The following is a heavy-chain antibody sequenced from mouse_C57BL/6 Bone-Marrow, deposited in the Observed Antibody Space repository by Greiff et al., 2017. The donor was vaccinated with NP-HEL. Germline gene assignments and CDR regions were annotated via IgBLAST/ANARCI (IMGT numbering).Heavy chain of an antibody. D-gene: IGHD1-1*01. V-gene: IGHV1-64*01. J-gene: IGHJ3*01. CDR3: ARERRNYYGSSCVWFAY. CDR1: GYTFTSYW. Sequence: QVQLQQPGAELVKPGASVKLSCKASGYTFTSYWMHWVKQRPGQGLEWIGMIHPNSGSTNYNEKFKSKATLTVDKSSSTAYMQLSSLTSEDSAVYYCARERRNYYGSSCVWFAYWGQVTLVTVSA. CDR2: IHPNSGST.